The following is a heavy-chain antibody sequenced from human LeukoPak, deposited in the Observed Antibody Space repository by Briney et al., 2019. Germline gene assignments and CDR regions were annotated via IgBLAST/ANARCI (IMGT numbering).Heavy chain of an antibody. V-gene: IGHV4-34*01. CDR2: INHSGST. CDR1: GGSFSSYY. Sequence: SETLSLTCAVYGGSFSSYYWSWIRQPPGKGLEWIGEINHSGSTNYNPSLKSRVTISVDTSKNQFSLKLSSVTAADTAVYYCAREAVAGKVLDYWGQGTLVTVSS. CDR3: AREAVAGKVLDY. D-gene: IGHD6-19*01. J-gene: IGHJ4*02.